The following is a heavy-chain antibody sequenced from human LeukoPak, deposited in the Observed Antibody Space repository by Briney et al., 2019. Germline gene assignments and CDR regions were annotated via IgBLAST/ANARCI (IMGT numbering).Heavy chain of an antibody. CDR3: AGGDGDYDYFDY. J-gene: IGHJ4*02. Sequence: PGGSLRLSCGASGFIFSSYSMNWVRQAPGKGLEWVSSISSSSNYIYYADSVRGRFTISRDNAKDSLHLQMNSLRAEDTAVYYCAGGDGDYDYFDYWGQGILVTVSS. CDR1: GFIFSSYS. D-gene: IGHD4-17*01. V-gene: IGHV3-21*01. CDR2: ISSSSNYI.